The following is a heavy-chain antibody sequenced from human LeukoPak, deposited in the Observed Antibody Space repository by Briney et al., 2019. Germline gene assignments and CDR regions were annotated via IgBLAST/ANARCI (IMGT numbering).Heavy chain of an antibody. V-gene: IGHV3-64D*06. Sequence: GGSLRLSCSASGLTFSNYALHWVRQAPGKGLEYVSVISSDGGRTYYADSVKGRFTISRDNSKNTLYLQMSSLRAEDTAVYYCVKGTLGVSDYYNYWGQGTLVTVSS. CDR2: ISSDGGRT. CDR3: VKGTLGVSDYYNY. D-gene: IGHD3-22*01. J-gene: IGHJ4*02. CDR1: GLTFSNYA.